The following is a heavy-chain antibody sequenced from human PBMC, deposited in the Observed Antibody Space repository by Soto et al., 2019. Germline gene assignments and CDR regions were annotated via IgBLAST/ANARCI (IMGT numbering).Heavy chain of an antibody. CDR2: ASAYNRNT. CDR1: GYTFTNYG. J-gene: IGHJ4*02. D-gene: IGHD1-26*01. V-gene: IGHV1-18*01. Sequence: QVRLVQSGAEVKRPGASVRVSCKASGYTFTNYGITWVRQVPGQGLEWMGWASAYNRNTNYAQKFEDRVIMTTDTSTGTAHMELRSLRYDDTAFYFCERERQWEPLLYWGQGTLVTVSS. CDR3: ERERQWEPLLY.